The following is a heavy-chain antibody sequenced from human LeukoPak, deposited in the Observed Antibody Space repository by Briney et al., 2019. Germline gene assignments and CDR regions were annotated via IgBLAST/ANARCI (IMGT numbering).Heavy chain of an antibody. V-gene: IGHV1-69*05. D-gene: IGHD6-6*01. CDR3: ARDPGIAARAGFQH. CDR2: IIPIFGTA. J-gene: IGHJ1*01. Sequence: SVKVSCKASGGTFSSYAISWVRQAPGQGLEWMGGIIPIFGTANYAQKFQGRVTITTDESTSTAYMELSSLRSEDTAVYYCARDPGIAARAGFQHWGQGTLVTVSS. CDR1: GGTFSSYA.